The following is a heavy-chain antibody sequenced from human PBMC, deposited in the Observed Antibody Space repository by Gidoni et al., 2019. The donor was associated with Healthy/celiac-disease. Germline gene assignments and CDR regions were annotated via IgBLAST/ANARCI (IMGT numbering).Heavy chain of an antibody. CDR1: GFTFSSYA. D-gene: IGHD6-6*01. Sequence: QVQLVESGGGVVQPGRSLRLSCAASGFTFSSYAMHWVRQAPGKGLEWVAVISYDGSNKYYADSVKGRFTISRDNSKNTLYLQMNSLRAEDTAVYYCARSIAAPGGWFDPWGQGTLVTVSS. CDR2: ISYDGSNK. J-gene: IGHJ5*02. V-gene: IGHV3-30*04. CDR3: ARSIAAPGGWFDP.